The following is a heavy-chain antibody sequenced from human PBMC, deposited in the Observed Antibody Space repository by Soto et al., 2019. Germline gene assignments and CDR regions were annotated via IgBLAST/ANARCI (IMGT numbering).Heavy chain of an antibody. J-gene: IGHJ3*02. CDR1: GFTFSGYW. V-gene: IGHV3-7*01. CDR2: IKQDGSEK. CDR3: ARDQDCGGDCYRSGAFDI. Sequence: PGGSLRLSCAASGFTFSGYWMSWVRQAPGKGLEWVANIKQDGSEKYYVDSVKGRFTISGDNAKNSLYLQMNSLRAEDTAVYYCARDQDCGGDCYRSGAFDIWGQGTMVTVSS. D-gene: IGHD2-21*01.